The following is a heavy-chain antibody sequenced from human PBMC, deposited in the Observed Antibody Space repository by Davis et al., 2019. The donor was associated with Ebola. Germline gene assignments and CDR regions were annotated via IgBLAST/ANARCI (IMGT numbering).Heavy chain of an antibody. CDR3: ARDRKVRVYGMDV. D-gene: IGHD3-10*01. Sequence: GESLKISCAASGFTFRSYAMHWVRQAPGKGLEWVAVISYDGSNKYYADSVKGRFTISRDNSKNTLYLQMNSLRAEDTAVYYCARDRKVRVYGMDVWGKGTTVTVSS. CDR2: ISYDGSNK. V-gene: IGHV3-30-3*01. J-gene: IGHJ6*04. CDR1: GFTFRSYA.